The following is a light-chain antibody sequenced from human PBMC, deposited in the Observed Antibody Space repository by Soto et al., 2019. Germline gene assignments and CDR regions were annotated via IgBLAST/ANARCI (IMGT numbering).Light chain of an antibody. J-gene: IGKJ1*01. Sequence: EIVFTQSPGTLSLSPGERATLSCRASQSVSSSYLAWYQQKPGQAPRLLIYGAFKRETGIPDRFSGSGAGTEFTLTISRMEPEDFAVYCCQQYGSSTRTFGQGTKVDIK. CDR2: GAF. CDR1: QSVSSSY. CDR3: QQYGSSTRT. V-gene: IGKV3-20*01.